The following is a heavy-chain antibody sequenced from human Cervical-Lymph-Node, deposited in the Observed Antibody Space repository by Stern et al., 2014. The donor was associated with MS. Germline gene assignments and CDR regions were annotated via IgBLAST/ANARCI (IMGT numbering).Heavy chain of an antibody. D-gene: IGHD1-26*01. CDR2: IIPFLRTT. Sequence: QVQLVQSGAEVREPGSSVKVSCKASGDTFSNYTINWVRQAPGQGLEWMGGIIPFLRTTNYELNFHGRLTFTADKSTSTIYMELSSLTFEDTALYYCARDRPESGRPLAPYDYWGQGTLVTVSS. CDR3: ARDRPESGRPLAPYDY. V-gene: IGHV1-69*06. J-gene: IGHJ4*02. CDR1: GDTFSNYT.